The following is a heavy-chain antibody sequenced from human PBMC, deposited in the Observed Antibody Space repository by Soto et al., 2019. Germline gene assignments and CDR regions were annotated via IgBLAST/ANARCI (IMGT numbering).Heavy chain of an antibody. Sequence: GGSLRLSCAASGFTFSSYWMSWVRQAPGKGLEWVANIKQDGSEKYYVDSVKGRFTISRDNAKNSLYLQMNSLRAEDTAAYYCAREILPGIAAAGHFDYWGQGTLVTVSS. D-gene: IGHD6-13*01. J-gene: IGHJ4*02. CDR3: AREILPGIAAAGHFDY. CDR1: GFTFSSYW. CDR2: IKQDGSEK. V-gene: IGHV3-7*01.